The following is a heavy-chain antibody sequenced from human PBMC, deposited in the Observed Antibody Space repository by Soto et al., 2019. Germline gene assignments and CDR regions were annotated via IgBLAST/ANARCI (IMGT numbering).Heavy chain of an antibody. CDR2: ILYTGNT. J-gene: IGHJ6*02. CDR3: ARAAYGSGNYYAPHYYYAMDV. V-gene: IGHV4-59*01. CDR1: GVSISNYY. D-gene: IGHD3-10*01. Sequence: ETLSLTCTVSGVSISNYYWSWIRQPPGKGLEWLGYILYTGNTNYNPSLKSRVTISVDTSKNQVSLELTSVTTADTAVYFCARAAYGSGNYYAPHYYYAMDVWGQGTTVTVSS.